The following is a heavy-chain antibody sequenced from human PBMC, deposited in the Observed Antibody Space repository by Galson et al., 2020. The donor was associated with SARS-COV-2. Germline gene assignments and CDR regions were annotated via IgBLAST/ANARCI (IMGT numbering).Heavy chain of an antibody. Sequence: YNPSLKSRVTMSVDTSNNQVSLRLTSVTAADTAVYYCARGGDHYYYFMDVWGKGTTVTIHS. J-gene: IGHJ6*04. V-gene: IGHV4-59*09. CDR3: ARGGDHYYYFMDV. D-gene: IGHD2-21*02.